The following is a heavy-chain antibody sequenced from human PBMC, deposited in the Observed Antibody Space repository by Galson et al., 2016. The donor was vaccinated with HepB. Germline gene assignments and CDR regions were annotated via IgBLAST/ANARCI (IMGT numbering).Heavy chain of an antibody. Sequence: SLRLSCAASGFTFKKYWMSWVRQAPGKGPEWISYISATGTTIEYADSVKGRFTISRDNAKNSLYLQMNSLRAEDTAVYYCARHSRATFGEPNWFDPWGQGTLVTVSS. CDR3: ARHSRATFGEPNWFDP. CDR2: ISATGTTI. D-gene: IGHD3-3*01. J-gene: IGHJ5*02. V-gene: IGHV3-48*01. CDR1: GFTFKKYW.